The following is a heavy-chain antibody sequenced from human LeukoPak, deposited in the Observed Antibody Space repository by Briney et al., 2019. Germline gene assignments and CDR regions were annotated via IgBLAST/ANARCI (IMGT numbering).Heavy chain of an antibody. CDR3: AKYRGYQVHDAFDI. V-gene: IGHV3-23*01. Sequence: PGGSLRLSCAASGFTFSSYAMSWVRQAPGKGLEWVSAISGSGSSIYYADSVKGRFTISRDNSKNTLYLQMNSLRAEDTAIYYCAKYRGYQVHDAFDIWGQGTMVTVSS. D-gene: IGHD2-2*01. CDR1: GFTFSSYA. CDR2: ISGSGSSI. J-gene: IGHJ3*02.